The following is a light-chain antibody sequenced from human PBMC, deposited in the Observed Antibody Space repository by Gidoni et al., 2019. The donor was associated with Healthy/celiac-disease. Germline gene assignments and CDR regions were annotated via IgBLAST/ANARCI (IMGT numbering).Light chain of an antibody. CDR2: EGS. CDR1: SSDVGSYNL. J-gene: IGLJ1*01. Sequence: QSALTPPASVSGSPGQSITISCTGTSSDVGSYNLVSWYQQHPGKAPKLMIYEGSKRPSGVSNRFSGSKSGNTASLTISGLQAEDEADYYCCSYAGSSYVFGTGTKVTVX. V-gene: IGLV2-23*01. CDR3: CSYAGSSYV.